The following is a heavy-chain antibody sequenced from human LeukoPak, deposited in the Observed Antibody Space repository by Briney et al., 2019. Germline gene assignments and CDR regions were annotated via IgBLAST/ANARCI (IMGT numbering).Heavy chain of an antibody. D-gene: IGHD3-16*01. CDR2: IYYSGST. J-gene: IGHJ4*02. Sequence: RASETLSLTCTVSGGSISSYYWSWIRQPPGKGLEWIGYIYYSGSTNYNPSLKSRVTISVDTSKNQFSLKLSSVTAADTAVYYCAGGEVTAYSPATIDYWGQGTLVTVSS. V-gene: IGHV4-59*01. CDR3: AGGEVTAYSPATIDY. CDR1: GGSISSYY.